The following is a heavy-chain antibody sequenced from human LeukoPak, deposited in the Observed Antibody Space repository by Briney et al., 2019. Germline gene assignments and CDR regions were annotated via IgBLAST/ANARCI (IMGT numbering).Heavy chain of an antibody. CDR1: GASVGGNH. Sequence: SETLSLTCAVSGASVGGNHWSWIRQSPEKGLEWIGNIFHDGVTDYNPSFKSRVTMLPDTSKNQFSLRLTSVTAADTAVYYCARQSFAPFQVGPETPIESWGQGTLVTVSS. CDR3: ARQSFAPFQVGPETPIES. CDR2: IFHDGVT. D-gene: IGHD1-26*01. V-gene: IGHV4-59*04. J-gene: IGHJ4*02.